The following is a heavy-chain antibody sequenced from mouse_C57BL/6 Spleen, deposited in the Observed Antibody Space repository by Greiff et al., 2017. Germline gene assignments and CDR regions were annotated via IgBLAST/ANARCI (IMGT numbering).Heavy chain of an antibody. CDR1: GYTFTDYE. Sequence: QVHVKQSGAELVRPGASVTLSCKASGYTFTDYEMHWVKQTPVHGLEWIGAIDPETGGTAYNQKFKGKAILTADKSSSTAYMELRSLTSEDSAVYYCTREDDFDVWGTGTTVTVSS. CDR2: IDPETGGT. CDR3: TREDDFDV. D-gene: IGHD2-3*01. J-gene: IGHJ1*03. V-gene: IGHV1-15*01.